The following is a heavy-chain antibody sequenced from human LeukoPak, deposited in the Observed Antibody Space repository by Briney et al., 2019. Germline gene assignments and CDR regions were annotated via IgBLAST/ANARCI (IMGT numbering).Heavy chain of an antibody. CDR3: AREINSIAVAAFDP. CDR1: GGSISSYY. Sequence: PSETLSLTCTVSGGSISSYYWSWIRQPPGKGLEWIGYIYYSGSTNYNPSLKSRVTISVDTSKNQFSLKLSSVTAADTAVYYCAREINSIAVAAFDPWGQGTLVTVSS. V-gene: IGHV4-59*12. J-gene: IGHJ5*02. D-gene: IGHD6-19*01. CDR2: IYYSGST.